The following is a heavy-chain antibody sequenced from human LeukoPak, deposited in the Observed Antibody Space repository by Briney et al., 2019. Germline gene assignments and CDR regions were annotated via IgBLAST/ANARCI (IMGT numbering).Heavy chain of an antibody. J-gene: IGHJ6*03. CDR2: IIPIFGTA. Sequence: ASVKVSCKASGGTFSSYAISWVRQAPGQGLEWMGGIIPIFGTANYAQKFQGRVTITTDESTSTAYMELSSLRSEDTAVYYCARANGARIVDYYYYMDVWGKGTTVTVSS. CDR3: ARANGARIVDYYYYMDV. D-gene: IGHD2/OR15-2a*01. V-gene: IGHV1-69*05. CDR1: GGTFSSYA.